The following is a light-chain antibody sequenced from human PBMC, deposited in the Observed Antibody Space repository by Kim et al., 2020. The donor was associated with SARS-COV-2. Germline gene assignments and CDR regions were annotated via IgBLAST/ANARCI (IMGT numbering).Light chain of an antibody. V-gene: IGLV3-19*01. J-gene: IGLJ2*01. Sequence: SSELTQDPAVSVALGQTVRITCQGDSLRSYYATWYQQKPGQAPIVVIYGKNNRPSGSPDRFSGSSSGNTASLTITGPQAGDEADYYCNSRDSNDKVVFGGGTQLTVL. CDR3: NSRDSNDKVV. CDR2: GKN. CDR1: SLRSYY.